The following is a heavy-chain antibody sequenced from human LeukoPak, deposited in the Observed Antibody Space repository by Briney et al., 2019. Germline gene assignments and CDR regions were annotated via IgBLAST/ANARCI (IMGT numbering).Heavy chain of an antibody. CDR1: GYTFTGYY. CDR3: ARGNYNYYDSSGYYPKYFQH. CDR2: INPNSGGT. V-gene: IGHV1-2*02. Sequence: ASVKVSCKASGYTFTGYYMHWVRQAPGQGLEWMGWINPNSGGTNYAQKFQGRVTMTRDTSISTAYMELSRLRSDDTAVYYCARGNYNYYDSSGYYPKYFQHWGQGTLVTVSS. D-gene: IGHD3-22*01. J-gene: IGHJ1*01.